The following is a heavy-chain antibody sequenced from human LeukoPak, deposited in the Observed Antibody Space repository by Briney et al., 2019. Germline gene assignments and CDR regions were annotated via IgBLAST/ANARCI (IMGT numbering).Heavy chain of an antibody. Sequence: GESLKISCKGSGYSFSTCWIGWVRQMPGKGLEWMGIIYPGDSDTRYSPSFQGQVAISADKSINTAYLQWSSLKASDTAMYYCARRRDSYFDFWGQGTLVPVSS. D-gene: IGHD2-15*01. J-gene: IGHJ4*02. CDR3: ARRRDSYFDF. CDR1: GYSFSTCW. V-gene: IGHV5-51*01. CDR2: IYPGDSDT.